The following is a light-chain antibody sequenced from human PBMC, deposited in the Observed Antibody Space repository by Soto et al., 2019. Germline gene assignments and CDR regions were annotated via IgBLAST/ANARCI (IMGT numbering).Light chain of an antibody. CDR1: SGSVASSY. CDR3: QSYDNNNVI. Sequence: NFMLTQPHSVSESPGKTVIISSTGRSGSVASSYVQWYQQRPGSAPTIVIYEDTQRPSGVPDRFSGSIDGSSNSASLTISGLKTEDEADYYCQSYDNNNVIFGGGTKLTVL. J-gene: IGLJ2*01. V-gene: IGLV6-57*02. CDR2: EDT.